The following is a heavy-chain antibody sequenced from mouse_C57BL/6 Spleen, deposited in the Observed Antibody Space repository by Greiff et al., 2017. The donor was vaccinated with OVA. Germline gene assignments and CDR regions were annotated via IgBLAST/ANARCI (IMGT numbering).Heavy chain of an antibody. J-gene: IGHJ2*01. Sequence: QVQLKQPEAELVKPGASVKLSCKASGYTFTSYWMHWVKQRPGQGLEWIGMIHPNSGSTNYNEKFKSKATLTVDKSSSTAYMQLSSLTSEDSAVYYCARSGGSSSYYFDYWGQGTTLTVSS. D-gene: IGHD1-1*01. V-gene: IGHV1-64*01. CDR2: IHPNSGST. CDR1: GYTFTSYW. CDR3: ARSGGSSSYYFDY.